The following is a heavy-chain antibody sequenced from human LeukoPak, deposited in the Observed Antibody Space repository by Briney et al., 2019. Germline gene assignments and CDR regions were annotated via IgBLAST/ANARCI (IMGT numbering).Heavy chain of an antibody. CDR3: AKCGRSGSYSTYYFDY. D-gene: IGHD1-26*01. Sequence: PGGSLRLSCAASGFTLSSYGMHWVRQAPGKGLEWVAVIWYDGSNKYYADSVKGRFTISRDNSKNTLYLQMNSLRAEDTAVYYCAKCGRSGSYSTYYFDYWGQGTLVTVSS. V-gene: IGHV3-33*06. CDR2: IWYDGSNK. J-gene: IGHJ4*02. CDR1: GFTLSSYG.